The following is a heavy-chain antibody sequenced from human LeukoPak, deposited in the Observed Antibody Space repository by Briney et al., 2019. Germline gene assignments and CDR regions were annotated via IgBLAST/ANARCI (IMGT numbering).Heavy chain of an antibody. J-gene: IGHJ4*02. Sequence: PGGSLRLSCAASGLTFSSYAMGWVRQAPGKGLEWVSAISGSGGGTYYADSVKGRFTISRDNSKNTLYLQMNSLRAEDTAVYYCAKRGPVVGSNYFDYWGQGTLVTVSS. CDR1: GLTFSSYA. D-gene: IGHD1-26*01. CDR3: AKRGPVVGSNYFDY. V-gene: IGHV3-23*01. CDR2: ISGSGGGT.